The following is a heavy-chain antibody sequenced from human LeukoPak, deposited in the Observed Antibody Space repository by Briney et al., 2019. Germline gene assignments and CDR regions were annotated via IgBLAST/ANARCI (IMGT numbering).Heavy chain of an antibody. Sequence: ASVKVSCKASGGTFSSYAISWVRQAPGQGLEWMGGIIPIFGTANYAQKFQGRVTITTDESTSTAYMELSSLRPKDTAVYYCARASEGPLFRGYRDTVMGDWGQGTLVTVSS. CDR1: GGTFSSYA. V-gene: IGHV1-69*05. CDR3: ARASEGPLFRGYRDTVMGD. J-gene: IGHJ4*02. D-gene: IGHD5-18*01. CDR2: IIPIFGTA.